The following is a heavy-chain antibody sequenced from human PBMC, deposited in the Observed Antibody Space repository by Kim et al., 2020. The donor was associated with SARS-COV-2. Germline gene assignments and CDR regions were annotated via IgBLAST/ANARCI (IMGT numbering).Heavy chain of an antibody. D-gene: IGHD1-1*01. CDR3: AKGNDFDY. J-gene: IGHJ4*02. Sequence: GGSLRLSCAASGFTFSSYGMHCVRQAPGKGLEWVAVISYDGSNKYYADSVKGRFTISRDNSKNTLYLQMNSLRAEDTAVYYCAKGNDFDYWGQGTLVTVS. CDR2: ISYDGSNK. V-gene: IGHV3-30*18. CDR1: GFTFSSYG.